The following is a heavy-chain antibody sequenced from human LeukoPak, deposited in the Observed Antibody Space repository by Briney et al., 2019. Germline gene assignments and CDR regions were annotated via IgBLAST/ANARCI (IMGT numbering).Heavy chain of an antibody. CDR2: ISGIGDNT. CDR3: ARDLVQLWSKDY. V-gene: IGHV3-23*01. Sequence: GGSLRLSCAASGFTFSNYPMMWIRQAPGKGLEWVSGISGIGDNTKYADSVKGRFTISRDNAKNSLYLQMNSLRVEDTAVYYCARDLVQLWSKDYWGQGTLVTVSS. CDR1: GFTFSNYP. J-gene: IGHJ4*02. D-gene: IGHD5-18*01.